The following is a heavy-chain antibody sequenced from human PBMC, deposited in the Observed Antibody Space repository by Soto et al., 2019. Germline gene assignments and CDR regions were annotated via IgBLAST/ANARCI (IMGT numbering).Heavy chain of an antibody. CDR1: GYTLTELS. CDR3: ATILLANKPYYYYYGMDV. CDR2: FDPEDGET. V-gene: IGHV1-24*01. J-gene: IGHJ6*02. Sequence: QVQLVQSGAEVKKPGASVKVSCKVSGYTLTELSMHWVRQAPGKGLEWMGGFDPEDGETIYAQKFQGRVTMTEDTXTXTXXMELSSLRSEDTAVYYCATILLANKPYYYYYGMDVWGQGTTVTVSS.